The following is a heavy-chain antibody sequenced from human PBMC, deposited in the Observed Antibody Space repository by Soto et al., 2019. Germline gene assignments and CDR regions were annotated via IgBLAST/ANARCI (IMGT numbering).Heavy chain of an antibody. CDR2: ISSNGGST. V-gene: IGHV3-64D*06. J-gene: IGHJ4*02. D-gene: IGHD6-6*01. CDR1: GFTFSSYA. Sequence: GGSLRLSCSASGFTFSSYAMHWVHQAPGKGLEYVSAISSNGGSTYYADSVKGRFTISRDNSKNTLYLQMSSLRAEDTAVYYCVKDKSPPNRGSSYYFDYWGQGTLVTVSS. CDR3: VKDKSPPNRGSSYYFDY.